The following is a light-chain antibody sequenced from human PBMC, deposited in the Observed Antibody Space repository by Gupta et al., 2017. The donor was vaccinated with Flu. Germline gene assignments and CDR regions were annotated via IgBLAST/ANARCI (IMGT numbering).Light chain of an antibody. CDR2: ENN. V-gene: IGLV6-57*02. CDR1: SGSIASDY. CDR3: QAYDPSRVI. Sequence: FMLTQPHTVSESPGQTVTIPCTCTSGSIASDYVLWYQQRPGGAPVILVYENNQTPSGVPDRFSAPTDNSSNTASLTITGLRTEDEADYYCQAYDPSRVIFGGGTKLTVL. J-gene: IGLJ2*01.